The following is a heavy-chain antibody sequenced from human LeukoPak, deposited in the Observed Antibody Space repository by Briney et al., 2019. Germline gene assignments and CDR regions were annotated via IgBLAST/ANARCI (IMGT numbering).Heavy chain of an antibody. D-gene: IGHD3-22*01. V-gene: IGHV4-39*07. Sequence: PSETLSLTCTVSGGSISSSSYYWGWIRQPPGKGLEWIGSIYYSGSTYYNPSLKSRVTVSVDTSKNEFSLNLTSVTAADTAVYFCARGIVGSRDYFRYYFDYWGQGTLVTVSS. CDR1: GGSISSSSYY. CDR2: IYYSGST. CDR3: ARGIVGSRDYFRYYFDY. J-gene: IGHJ4*02.